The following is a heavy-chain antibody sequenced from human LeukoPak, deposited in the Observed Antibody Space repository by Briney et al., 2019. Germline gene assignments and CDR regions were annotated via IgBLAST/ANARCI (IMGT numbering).Heavy chain of an antibody. J-gene: IGHJ4*02. CDR2: IKSKSDGGTT. CDR3: TTDKLWALTDYWGYFDY. D-gene: IGHD7-27*01. CDR1: GFTFSNAW. Sequence: GGSLRLSCTASGFTFSNAWMSWVRQAPGKGLEWVGRIKSKSDGGTTDCAAPVKGRFIISRDDSKNTLFLQMNSLKSEDTAVYYCTTDKLWALTDYWGYFDYWGQGTLVTVSS. V-gene: IGHV3-15*01.